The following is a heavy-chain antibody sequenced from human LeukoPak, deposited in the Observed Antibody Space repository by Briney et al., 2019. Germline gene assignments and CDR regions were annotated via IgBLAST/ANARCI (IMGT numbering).Heavy chain of an antibody. V-gene: IGHV3-66*01. CDR1: GFTISGNY. CDR3: AREMATTYDL. CDR2: IYRGGNT. J-gene: IGHJ5*02. Sequence: GGSLRLSCAASGFTISGNYMSWVRQAPGKGLEWVSVIYRGGNTYYTDSVKGRFTISRDNSKNTLYLQMNSLRADDTAVYYCAREMATTYDLWGQGTLVTVSS. D-gene: IGHD5-24*01.